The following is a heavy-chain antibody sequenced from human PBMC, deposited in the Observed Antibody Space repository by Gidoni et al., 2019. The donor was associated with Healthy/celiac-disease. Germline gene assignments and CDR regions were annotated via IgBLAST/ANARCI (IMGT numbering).Heavy chain of an antibody. J-gene: IGHJ6*02. CDR2: IYYSGST. CDR1: GGSISSYY. Sequence: GGSISSYYWSWIRQPPGKGLEWIGYIYYSGSTNYNPSLKSRVTISVDTSKNQFSLKLSSVTAADTAVYYCARDSSVVVVAATISYYYYGMDVWGQGTTVTVSS. D-gene: IGHD2-15*01. V-gene: IGHV4-59*01. CDR3: ARDSSVVVVAATISYYYYGMDV.